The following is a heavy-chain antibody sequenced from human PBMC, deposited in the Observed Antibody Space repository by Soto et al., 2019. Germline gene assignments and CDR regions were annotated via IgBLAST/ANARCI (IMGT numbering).Heavy chain of an antibody. CDR3: ARDGSSSWYHGMDV. V-gene: IGHV4-31*03. CDR1: GGSISSGGYY. J-gene: IGHJ6*02. D-gene: IGHD6-13*01. CDR2: IYYSGST. Sequence: QVQLQESGPGLVKPSQTLSLTCTVSGGSISSGGYYWSWIRQHPGKGLEWIGYIYYSGSTYYNPSLKSRVTISVDTSKNQSSLKLSSVTAADTAVYYCARDGSSSWYHGMDVWGQGTTVTVSS.